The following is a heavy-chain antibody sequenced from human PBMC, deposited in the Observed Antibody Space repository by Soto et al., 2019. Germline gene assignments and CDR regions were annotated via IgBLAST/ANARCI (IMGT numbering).Heavy chain of an antibody. CDR2: MNPGSGKT. CDR1: GYTFINHD. V-gene: IGHV1-8*02. J-gene: IGHJ5*02. CDR3: ARMASSGTLNWFDP. Sequence: ASVKVSCKASGYTFINHDISWVRQATGQGLEWMGWMNPGSGKTGYANKFQGRVTMARDASTSTAHLELSSLTSEDTAVYYCARMASSGTLNWFDPWGPGTLVTVSS.